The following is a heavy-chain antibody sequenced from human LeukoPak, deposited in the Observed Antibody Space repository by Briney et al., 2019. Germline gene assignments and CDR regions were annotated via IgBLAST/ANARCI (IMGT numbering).Heavy chain of an antibody. V-gene: IGHV4-59*01. J-gene: IGHJ6*02. D-gene: IGHD6-19*01. CDR3: ARSFSSGWYYYHGMDV. CDR1: GGSISSYY. CDR2: IYYSGGT. Sequence: SETLSLTCTVSGGSISSYYWSWIRQPPGKGLEWIGYIYYSGGTNYNPSLKSRVTISVDTSKNQFSLKLSSVTAADTAVYYCARSFSSGWYYYHGMDVWGQGTTVTVSS.